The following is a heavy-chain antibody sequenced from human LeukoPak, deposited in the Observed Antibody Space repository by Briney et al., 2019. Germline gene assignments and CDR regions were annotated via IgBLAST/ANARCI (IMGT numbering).Heavy chain of an antibody. CDR1: GGSISSGSYY. V-gene: IGHV4-61*02. Sequence: SETLSLTCTVSGGSISSGSYYWSWIRQPAGKGLEWIGRIYTGGSTNYNPSLKSRVTISVDTSKNQFSLKLSSVTAADAAFYYCARVKPGFLDLWGQGKMVTVSS. D-gene: IGHD2/OR15-2a*01. J-gene: IGHJ3*01. CDR3: ARVKPGFLDL. CDR2: IYTGGST.